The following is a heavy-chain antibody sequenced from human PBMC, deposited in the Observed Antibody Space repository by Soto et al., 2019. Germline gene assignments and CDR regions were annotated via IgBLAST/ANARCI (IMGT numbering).Heavy chain of an antibody. J-gene: IGHJ4*02. CDR1: GFTFSSYG. CDR3: AKEGGLSGSYYISSSYYFDY. V-gene: IGHV3-30*18. Sequence: QVQLVESGGGVVQPARSLSLSCAASGFTFSSYGMHWVRQAPGKGLEWVASISYDGSNTYYADSVKGRFTISRENFKNTLYLQMDGLRAEDTSVYYCAKEGGLSGSYYISSSYYFDYWGQGTLVSVSS. CDR2: ISYDGSNT. D-gene: IGHD1-26*01.